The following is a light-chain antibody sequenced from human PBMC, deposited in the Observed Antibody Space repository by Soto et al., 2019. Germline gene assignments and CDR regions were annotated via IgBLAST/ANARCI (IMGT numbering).Light chain of an antibody. CDR3: QQYANSPIT. V-gene: IGKV3-20*01. CDR2: GVS. Sequence: EIVLTQSPGTLSLSPVERATLSCMASQSVSSSYLAWYQQKPGQAPRLLIYGVSSRASGIPDRFFGSGSGTDFTLTINRLEPEDFAVYYCQQYANSPITFGQGTKVDIK. J-gene: IGKJ1*01. CDR1: QSVSSSY.